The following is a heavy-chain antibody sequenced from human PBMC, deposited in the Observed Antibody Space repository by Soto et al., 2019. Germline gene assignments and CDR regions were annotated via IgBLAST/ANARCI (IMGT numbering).Heavy chain of an antibody. CDR1: GFPVSTNY. Sequence: EVQLVESGGDLVQPGGSLRLSCAASGFPVSTNYVSWVRQAPGKGLEWVSIIYDGGSTYYADSVKGRFTVSRDNFKNILYLQMNSLRAEDTAVYYCARGDGDYGRRLDPWGQGTQVTVSS. D-gene: IGHD4-17*01. J-gene: IGHJ5*02. V-gene: IGHV3-66*01. CDR3: ARGDGDYGRRLDP. CDR2: IYDGGST.